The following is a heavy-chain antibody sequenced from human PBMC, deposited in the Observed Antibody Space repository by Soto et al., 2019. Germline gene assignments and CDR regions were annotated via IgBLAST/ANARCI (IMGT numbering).Heavy chain of an antibody. CDR2: ISSSSSYT. V-gene: IGHV3-11*05. CDR3: ARDHYGPGCFDP. Sequence: QVQLVESGGGLVKPGGSLRLSCAASGFTFSDYYMSWIRQAPGKGLEWVSYISSSSSYTNYADSVKGRFTSSRDNAKNSLDLQMNSLRAEDTAVYYCARDHYGPGCFDPWGQGTLVTVSS. J-gene: IGHJ5*02. CDR1: GFTFSDYY. D-gene: IGHD3-10*01.